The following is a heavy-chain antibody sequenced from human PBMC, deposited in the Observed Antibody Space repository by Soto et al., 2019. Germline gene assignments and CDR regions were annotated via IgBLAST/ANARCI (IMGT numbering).Heavy chain of an antibody. D-gene: IGHD6-19*01. V-gene: IGHV3-30-3*01. Sequence: QVQLVESGGGVVQPGRSLRLSCAASGFTFSSYGVHWVRQAPGKGLEWVAVISYDGSNKHYADSVKGRFTISRDNSKTTLYLQMNSLRAEDTAVYYCARDRDSSGWMGYGYHYGGDVWGQGTTVTVSS. J-gene: IGHJ6*02. CDR2: ISYDGSNK. CDR1: GFTFSSYG. CDR3: ARDRDSSGWMGYGYHYGGDV.